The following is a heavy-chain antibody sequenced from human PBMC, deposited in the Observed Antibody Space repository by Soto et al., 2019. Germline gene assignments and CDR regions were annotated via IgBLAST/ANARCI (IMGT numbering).Heavy chain of an antibody. V-gene: IGHV3-7*01. J-gene: IGHJ6*02. D-gene: IGHD6-19*01. CDR2: IKQDGSEK. CDR1: GFTFSSYW. CDR3: ARTAVARAAYYYYGMGV. Sequence: EVQLVESGGGLVQPGGSLRLSCAASGFTFSSYWMSWVRQAPGKGLEWVANIKQDGSEKYYVDSVKGRFTISRDNAKNSLYLQMNSLRAEDTAVYYCARTAVARAAYYYYGMGVWGQGTTVTVSS.